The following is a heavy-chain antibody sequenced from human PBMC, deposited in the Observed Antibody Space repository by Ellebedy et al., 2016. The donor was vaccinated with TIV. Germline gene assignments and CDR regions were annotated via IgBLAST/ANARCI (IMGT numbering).Heavy chain of an antibody. V-gene: IGHV3-23*01. D-gene: IGHD3-22*01. CDR1: GFNFRNTA. CDR3: AKTNALYYYDSSGYFDY. J-gene: IGHJ4*02. CDR2: IRGDGGST. Sequence: GESLKISCAASGFNFRNTAMTWVRQAPGKGLEWVSGIRGDGGSTYYADSVKGRFAISRDDSENTVYLQMNSLRAEDTALYYCAKTNALYYYDSSGYFDYWGQGTLVTVSS.